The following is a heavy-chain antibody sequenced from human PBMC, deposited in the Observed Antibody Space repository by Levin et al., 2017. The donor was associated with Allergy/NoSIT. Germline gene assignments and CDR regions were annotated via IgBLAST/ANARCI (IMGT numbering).Heavy chain of an antibody. Sequence: SETLSLTCTVSGDSISSFLSSFYWSWIRQSPGKGLEWIGYIYPTGTTNYNPSLRSRVTISVATSKNHFSLKLSSVTAADTAVYYGARGHHVDTARGRQHWFDPWGQGTLVTVSS. CDR3: ARGHHVDTARGRQHWFDP. V-gene: IGHV4-61*03. CDR2: IYPTGTT. CDR1: GDSISSFLSSFY. J-gene: IGHJ5*02. D-gene: IGHD5-18*01.